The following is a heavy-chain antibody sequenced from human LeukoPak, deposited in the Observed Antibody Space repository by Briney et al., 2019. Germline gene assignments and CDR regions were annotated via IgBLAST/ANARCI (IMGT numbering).Heavy chain of an antibody. Sequence: PSETLSLTCNVSGGSISSYYWSWIRQPPGKGLEWIGYIYYSGSTNYNPSLKSRVTISVDTSKNQFSLKLSSVTAADTAVYYCARGGYDFWSGYIFDYWGQGTLVTVSS. CDR1: GGSISSYY. CDR2: IYYSGST. D-gene: IGHD3-3*01. V-gene: IGHV4-59*01. J-gene: IGHJ4*02. CDR3: ARGGYDFWSGYIFDY.